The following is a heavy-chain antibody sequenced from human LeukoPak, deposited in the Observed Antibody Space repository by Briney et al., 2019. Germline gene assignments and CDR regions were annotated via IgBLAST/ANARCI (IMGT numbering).Heavy chain of an antibody. J-gene: IGHJ5*02. Sequence: KFQGRVTITRDTSASTAYMELSSLRSEDTAVYYCARDHPTYIVGANLWSNWFDPWGQGTLVTVSS. V-gene: IGHV1-3*01. CDR3: ARDHPTYIVGANLWSNWFDP. D-gene: IGHD1-26*01.